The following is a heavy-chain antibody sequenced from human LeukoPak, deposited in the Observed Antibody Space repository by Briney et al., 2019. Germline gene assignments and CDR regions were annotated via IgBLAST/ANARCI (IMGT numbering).Heavy chain of an antibody. J-gene: IGHJ6*03. V-gene: IGHV3-7*01. CDR3: ARSTTNSSSWYWSYYYYYMDV. CDR2: IKQDGSEK. Sequence: GGSPRLSCAASGFTFSSYWMSWVRQAPGKGLEWVANIKQDGSEKYYVDSVKGRFTISRDNAKNSLYLQMNSLRAEDTAVYYCARSTTNSSSWYWSYYYYYMDVWGKGTTVTVSS. D-gene: IGHD6-13*01. CDR1: GFTFSSYW.